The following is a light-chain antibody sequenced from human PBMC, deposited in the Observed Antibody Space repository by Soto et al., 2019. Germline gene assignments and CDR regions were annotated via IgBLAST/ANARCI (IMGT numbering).Light chain of an antibody. Sequence: VLTQSPATLSLSPGERATLSCRASQSVSSYLAWYQQKPGQAPRLLIYDASKRATGIPARFSGSGSGADFTLTISSLEPEDFAVYYCHQRFSWPLPFGGGTKVDIK. V-gene: IGKV3-11*01. CDR1: QSVSSY. J-gene: IGKJ4*01. CDR2: DAS. CDR3: HQRFSWPLP.